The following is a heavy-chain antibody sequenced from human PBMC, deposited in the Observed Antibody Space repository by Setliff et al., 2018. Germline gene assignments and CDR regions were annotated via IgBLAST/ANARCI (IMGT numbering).Heavy chain of an antibody. CDR2: IYTSLST. CDR3: AREYYYARSRNFDY. J-gene: IGHJ4*02. D-gene: IGHD3-22*01. V-gene: IGHV4-59*01. CDR1: GGFISSYY. Sequence: SETLSLTCSVSGGFISSYYWSWIRQPPGRGLEWIGFIYTSLSTIYNPSLKSRVTISVDTSKNQFSLKLSSVTAADTAVYYCAREYYYARSRNFDYWGQ.